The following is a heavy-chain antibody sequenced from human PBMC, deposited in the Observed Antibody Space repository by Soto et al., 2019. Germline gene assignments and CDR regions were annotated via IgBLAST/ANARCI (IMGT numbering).Heavy chain of an antibody. D-gene: IGHD5-12*01. Sequence: LRLSCAASGFTFSSYGMHWVRQTPGKGLEWVAVISYDGSNKYYADSVKGRFTISRDNSKNTLYLQMNSLRAEDTAVYYCAKDQTPVVATTSFDYWGQGTLVTVSS. J-gene: IGHJ4*02. V-gene: IGHV3-30*18. CDR1: GFTFSSYG. CDR3: AKDQTPVVATTSFDY. CDR2: ISYDGSNK.